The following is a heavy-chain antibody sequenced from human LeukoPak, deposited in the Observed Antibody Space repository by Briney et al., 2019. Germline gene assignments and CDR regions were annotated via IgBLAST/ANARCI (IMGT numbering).Heavy chain of an antibody. Sequence: ASVKVSCKASGYTFTGNHVHWVRQAPGQGLEWMGWINPNSGGTNYAQKFQGRVTMTRDTSISTAYMELSRLRSDDTAVYYCARGSPNDFWSGQYYYYMDVWGKGTTVTVSS. CDR2: INPNSGGT. D-gene: IGHD3-3*01. J-gene: IGHJ6*03. V-gene: IGHV1-2*02. CDR1: GYTFTGNH. CDR3: ARGSPNDFWSGQYYYYMDV.